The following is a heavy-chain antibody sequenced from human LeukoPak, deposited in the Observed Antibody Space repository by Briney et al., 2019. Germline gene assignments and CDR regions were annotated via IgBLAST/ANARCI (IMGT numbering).Heavy chain of an antibody. CDR3: ARDRTSCLGCMDV. D-gene: IGHD2-2*01. CDR1: GFTFSSYG. Sequence: GGSLRLSCAASGFTFSSYGMHWVRQAPGKGLEWVAVIWYDGSNKYYADSVKGRFTISRDNSKNTLYLQMNSLRAEDTAVYYCARDRTSCLGCMDVWGQGATVTVSS. CDR2: IWYDGSNK. V-gene: IGHV3-33*01. J-gene: IGHJ6*02.